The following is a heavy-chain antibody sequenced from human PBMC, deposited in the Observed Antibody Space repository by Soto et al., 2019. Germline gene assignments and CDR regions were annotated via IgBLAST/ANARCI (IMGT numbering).Heavy chain of an antibody. CDR3: ARTPNGSGSLVWFDP. CDR1: GGSISSYY. CDR2: IYYSGST. D-gene: IGHD3-10*01. J-gene: IGHJ5*02. Sequence: PSETLSLTCTVSGGSISSYYWSWIRQPPGKGLEWIGYIYYSGSTNYNPSLKSRVTISVDTSKNQFSLKLSSVTAADTAVYYCARTPNGSGSLVWFDPWGQGTLVTVSS. V-gene: IGHV4-59*01.